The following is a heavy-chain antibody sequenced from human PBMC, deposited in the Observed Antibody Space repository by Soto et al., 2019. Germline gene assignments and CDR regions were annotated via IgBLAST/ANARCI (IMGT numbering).Heavy chain of an antibody. CDR1: VFTFISYD. CDR3: AKEEPFDP. J-gene: IGHJ5*02. Sequence: PWGSLRISCAAPVFTFISYDMHWVRQAPGKGLEWVAFISYDGSNKYYADSVKGRFTISRDNSKNTLYLQMNSLRAEDTAVYYCAKEEPFDPWGQGTLVTVSS. V-gene: IGHV3-30*18. CDR2: ISYDGSNK.